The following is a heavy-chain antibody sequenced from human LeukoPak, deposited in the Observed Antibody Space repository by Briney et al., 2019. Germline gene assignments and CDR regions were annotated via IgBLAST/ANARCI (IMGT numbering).Heavy chain of an antibody. CDR1: GFTFSNAW. D-gene: IGHD6-19*01. J-gene: IGHJ6*02. V-gene: IGHV3-15*01. CDR2: IKSKTDGGTT. CDR3: TTAFDSSGYPSPYYYYGMDV. Sequence: GGSLRLSCAASGFTFSNAWMSWVRQAPGKGLEWVGRIKSKTDGGTTDYAAPVKGRLTISRDDSKNTLYLQMNSLKTEDTAVYYCTTAFDSSGYPSPYYYYGMDVWGQGTTVTVSS.